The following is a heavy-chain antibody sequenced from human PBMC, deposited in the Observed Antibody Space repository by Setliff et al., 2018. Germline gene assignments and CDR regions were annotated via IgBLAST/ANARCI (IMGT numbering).Heavy chain of an antibody. J-gene: IGHJ4*02. CDR3: ARVGYCSGPTCYPFDS. V-gene: IGHV3-48*03. Sequence: PGGSLRLSCAASGFTFSSYEMNWVRQAPGKGLEWVSYIVSSGSTTYYSDSVKGRFTISRDNAKNSLYLQMNSLRAEDTAVYYCARVGYCSGPTCYPFDSWGQGNLVTVSS. D-gene: IGHD2-2*01. CDR2: IVSSGSTT. CDR1: GFTFSSYE.